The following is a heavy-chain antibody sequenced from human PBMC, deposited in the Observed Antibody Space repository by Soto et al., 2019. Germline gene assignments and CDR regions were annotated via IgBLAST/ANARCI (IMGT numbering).Heavy chain of an antibody. CDR2: ISSSSSYI. CDR1: GFTFSSYS. Sequence: EVQLVESGGGLVKPGGSLRLSCAASGFTFSSYSMNWVRQAPGKGLEWVSSISSSSSYIYYADSVKGRFTISRDNAKNSLYLQMNGLRAEDTAVYYCASTGNDGWYFDLWGRGTLVTVSS. J-gene: IGHJ2*01. D-gene: IGHD1-1*01. CDR3: ASTGNDGWYFDL. V-gene: IGHV3-21*01.